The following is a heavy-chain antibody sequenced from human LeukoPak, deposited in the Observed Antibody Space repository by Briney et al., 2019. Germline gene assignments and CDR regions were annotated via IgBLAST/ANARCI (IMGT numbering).Heavy chain of an antibody. D-gene: IGHD3-22*01. Sequence: ASVKVSCRASGYTFTGHYMHWVRQAPGQGLEWMGRINPNSGGTNYAQKFQGRVTMTRDTSISTAYMELSRLRSDDTAVYYCTSGGFDSSGYYYPDYWGQGTPGTVSS. V-gene: IGHV1-2*02. CDR1: GYTFTGHY. CDR2: INPNSGGT. CDR3: TSGGFDSSGYYYPDY. J-gene: IGHJ4*02.